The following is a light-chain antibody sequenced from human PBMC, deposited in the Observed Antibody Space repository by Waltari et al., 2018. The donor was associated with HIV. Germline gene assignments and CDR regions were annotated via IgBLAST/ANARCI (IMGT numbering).Light chain of an antibody. J-gene: IGKJ1*01. V-gene: IGKV1-27*01. CDR2: AAS. CDR3: QKYNSAPRT. CDR1: QAISNS. Sequence: IQMTQSPSSLSASVGDRITITCRASQAISNSVAWYQQRPGKVPKLLIYAASTLQSGVPSRFSGVGSGTNFTLAIANVQPEDVATYFCQKYNSAPRTFGQGTKVEI.